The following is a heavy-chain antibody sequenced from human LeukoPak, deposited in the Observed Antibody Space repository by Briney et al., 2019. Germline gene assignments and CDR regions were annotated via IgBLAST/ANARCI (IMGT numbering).Heavy chain of an antibody. D-gene: IGHD3-10*01. CDR1: GYTFTIYG. Sequence: ASVKVSCKASGYTFTIYGISWVRQAPGQGLEWMGWISAYNGNTNYAQKLQGRVTMTTDTSTSTAYMELRSLRSDDTAVYYCASGPIDMVRGQNWFDPWGQGTLVTVSS. V-gene: IGHV1-18*01. CDR2: ISAYNGNT. CDR3: ASGPIDMVRGQNWFDP. J-gene: IGHJ5*02.